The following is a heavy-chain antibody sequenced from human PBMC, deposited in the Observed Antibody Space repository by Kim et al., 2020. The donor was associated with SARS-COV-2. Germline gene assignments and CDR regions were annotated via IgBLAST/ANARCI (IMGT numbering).Heavy chain of an antibody. D-gene: IGHD3-10*01. CDR3: TRGGRGEH. V-gene: IGHV3-7*01. Sequence: SHTCYVDSLKGRFTISRDNTKNSLLLQMNSLRAEDTAMYYCTRGGRGEHWGQGTLVTVSS. CDR2: SHT. J-gene: IGHJ4*02.